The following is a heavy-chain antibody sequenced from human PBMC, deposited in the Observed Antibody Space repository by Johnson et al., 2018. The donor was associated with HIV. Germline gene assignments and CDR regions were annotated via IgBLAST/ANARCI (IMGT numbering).Heavy chain of an antibody. CDR2: INWNGGST. CDR3: AKALRIFGSGVKEAFDI. Sequence: EVQLVESGGGLVQPGGSLRLSCAASGFTFDDYGMSWVRQAPGKGLEWVSGINWNGGSTGYADSVKGRFTISRDNAKNSLYLQMNSLRAEDTAVYYCAKALRIFGSGVKEAFDIWGQGTMVTVSS. CDR1: GFTFDDYG. V-gene: IGHV3-20*04. J-gene: IGHJ3*02. D-gene: IGHD3-10*01.